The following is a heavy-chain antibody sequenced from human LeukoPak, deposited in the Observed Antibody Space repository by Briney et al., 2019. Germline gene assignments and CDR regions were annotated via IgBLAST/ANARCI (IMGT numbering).Heavy chain of an antibody. CDR1: GFTFSSYA. CDR3: ARDSLHSSSWYFYYYYGMDV. D-gene: IGHD6-13*01. V-gene: IGHV3-30*04. CDR2: ISYDGSNK. J-gene: IGHJ6*02. Sequence: GRSLRLSCAASGFTFSSYAMHWVRQAPGKGLEWVAVISYDGSNKYYADSVKGRFTISRDNSKNTLYLQMNSLRAEDTAVYYCARDSLHSSSWYFYYYYGMDVWGQGTTVTVSS.